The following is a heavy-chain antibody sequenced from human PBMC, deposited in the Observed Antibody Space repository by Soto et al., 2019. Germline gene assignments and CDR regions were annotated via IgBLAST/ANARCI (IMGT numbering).Heavy chain of an antibody. J-gene: IGHJ6*02. D-gene: IGHD2-21*02. CDR2: INVGTGNT. V-gene: IGHV1-3*01. CDR3: ARGAGYCSGDCWNDYYYAMDV. Sequence: ASVKVSCKASGYIFTSYAIHWVRQAPGQRLEWVGWINVGTGNTKYSQNFQGRVTITRDTSATTAYMELSSLRSEDTAVYYCARGAGYCSGDCWNDYYYAMDVWGQGTTVTVSS. CDR1: GYIFTSYA.